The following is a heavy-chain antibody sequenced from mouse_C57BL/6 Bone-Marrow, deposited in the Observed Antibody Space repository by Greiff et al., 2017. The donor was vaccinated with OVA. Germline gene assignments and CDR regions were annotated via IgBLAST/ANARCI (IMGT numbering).Heavy chain of an antibody. CDR3: AKNYYGSPYYFDY. D-gene: IGHD1-1*01. CDR2: IWRGGST. CDR1: GFSLTSYG. V-gene: IGHV2-5*01. Sequence: QVQLKESGPGLVQPSQSLSITCTVSGFSLTSYGVHWVRQSPGKGLEWLGVIWRGGSTDYNAAFMSRLSITKDNSKSQVFFKMNSLQADDTAIYYCAKNYYGSPYYFDYWGQGTTLTVSS. J-gene: IGHJ2*01.